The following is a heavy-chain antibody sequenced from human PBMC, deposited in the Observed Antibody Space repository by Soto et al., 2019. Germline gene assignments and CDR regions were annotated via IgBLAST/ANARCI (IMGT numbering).Heavy chain of an antibody. D-gene: IGHD6-19*01. J-gene: IGHJ4*02. CDR2: IHYSGST. Sequence: SETLSLTCTVSGGSISGYYWSWIRQPPGKGLEWIGYIHYSGSTNYNPSLKSRITISVDTSKNQFSLNLRSVTAADTAVYYCAIETHFSGWFDYWGQGTLVTVSS. CDR1: GGSISGYY. CDR3: AIETHFSGWFDY. V-gene: IGHV4-59*01.